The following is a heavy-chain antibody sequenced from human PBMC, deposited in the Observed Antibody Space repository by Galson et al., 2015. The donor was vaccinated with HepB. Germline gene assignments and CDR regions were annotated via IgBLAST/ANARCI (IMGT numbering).Heavy chain of an antibody. Sequence: TLSLTCTVSGGSISSSSYYWGWIRQPPGKGLEWIGSIYYSGSTYYNPSLKSRVTISVDTSKNQFSLKLSSVTAADTAVYYCARDEVFGDNYAFDIWGQGTMVTVSS. J-gene: IGHJ3*02. V-gene: IGHV4-39*02. CDR1: GGSISSSSYY. CDR3: ARDEVFGDNYAFDI. D-gene: IGHD2-21*02. CDR2: IYYSGST.